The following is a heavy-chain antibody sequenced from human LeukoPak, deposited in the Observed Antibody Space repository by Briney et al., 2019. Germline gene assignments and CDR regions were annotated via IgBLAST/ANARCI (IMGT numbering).Heavy chain of an antibody. Sequence: GGSLRLSCVVSGFTVSSNYMSWVRQAPGKGLEWVSIIYSGGSTYYADSVKGQFTISRDNSKNTVYLQMNSLRAEDTAVYYCARANSATIPGVDPWGQGTLVTVSS. V-gene: IGHV3-53*01. CDR3: ARANSATIPGVDP. CDR2: IYSGGST. J-gene: IGHJ5*02. D-gene: IGHD7-27*01. CDR1: GFTVSSNY.